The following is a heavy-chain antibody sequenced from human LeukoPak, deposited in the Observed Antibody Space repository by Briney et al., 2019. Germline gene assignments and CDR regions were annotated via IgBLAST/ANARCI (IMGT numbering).Heavy chain of an antibody. CDR3: ARDRPYYCGSGSYPY. V-gene: IGHV3-7*01. Sequence: PGGSLRLSCAASGFTLSSYCMSWVRQAPGKGLEWVANIKQDGSEKYYVDSVKGRFTISRDNAKNSLYLQMNSLRAADTAVYYCARDRPYYCGSGSYPYWGQGTLVTVSS. D-gene: IGHD3-10*01. CDR1: GFTLSSYC. J-gene: IGHJ4*02. CDR2: IKQDGSEK.